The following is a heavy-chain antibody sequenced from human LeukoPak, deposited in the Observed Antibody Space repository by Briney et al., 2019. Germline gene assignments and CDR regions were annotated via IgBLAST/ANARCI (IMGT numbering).Heavy chain of an antibody. Sequence: GGSLRLSCAASGFTFSSYGMGWVRQAPGKGLEWVSAISGSGGSTYYADSVKGRFTISRDNSKNTLYLQMNSLRAEDTAVYYCAKDRAVGATPGGYFDYWGQGTLVTVSS. CDR3: AKDRAVGATPGGYFDY. V-gene: IGHV3-23*01. D-gene: IGHD1-26*01. CDR1: GFTFSSYG. CDR2: ISGSGGST. J-gene: IGHJ4*02.